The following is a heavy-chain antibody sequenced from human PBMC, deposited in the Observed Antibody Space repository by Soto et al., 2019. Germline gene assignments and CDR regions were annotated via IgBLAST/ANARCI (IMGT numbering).Heavy chain of an antibody. J-gene: IGHJ5*02. CDR2: IYYSGST. D-gene: IGHD1-26*01. Sequence: SETLSLTCTVSGGSISSYYWSWIRQPPGKGLEWIGYIYYSGSTNYNPSLKSRVTISVDTSKNQFSLKLSSVTAADTAVYYCARHRIVGATFTPELFDPWGQGTLVTVSS. CDR1: GGSISSYY. V-gene: IGHV4-59*08. CDR3: ARHRIVGATFTPELFDP.